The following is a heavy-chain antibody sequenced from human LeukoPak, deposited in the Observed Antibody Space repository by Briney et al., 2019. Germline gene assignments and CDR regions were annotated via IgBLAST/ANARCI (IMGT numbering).Heavy chain of an antibody. Sequence: GGSLRLSCAGSGFTLSSYWIHWVRQGPGKGLVWVSRINTDGSTTTYGDSVKGRFTISRDNSKNTLYLQMNSLRAEDTAVYYCARDSHQLPANDAFDIWGQGTMVTVSS. D-gene: IGHD2-2*01. V-gene: IGHV3-74*01. CDR3: ARDSHQLPANDAFDI. J-gene: IGHJ3*02. CDR1: GFTLSSYW. CDR2: INTDGSTT.